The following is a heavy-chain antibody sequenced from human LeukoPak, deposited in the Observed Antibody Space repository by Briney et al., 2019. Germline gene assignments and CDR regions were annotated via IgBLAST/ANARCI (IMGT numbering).Heavy chain of an antibody. J-gene: IGHJ4*02. CDR1: GYTFTGYY. D-gene: IGHD1-26*01. CDR3: ARDLGGNYYRTGDF. V-gene: IGHV1-2*02. Sequence: ASVTVSCKASGYTFTGYYIHWVRQAPGQGLEWMGWINPNSGGTNYAQKFQGRVTTTRDTSISTAYMELSRLRSDDTAVYYCARDLGGNYYRTGDFWGQGTLVTVSS. CDR2: INPNSGGT.